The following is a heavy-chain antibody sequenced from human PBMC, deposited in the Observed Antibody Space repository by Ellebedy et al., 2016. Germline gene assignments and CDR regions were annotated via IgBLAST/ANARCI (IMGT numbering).Heavy chain of an antibody. V-gene: IGHV1-69*04. J-gene: IGHJ4*02. Sequence: ASVKVSCKASGGTFSSYAISWVRQAPGQGLEWMGRIIPILGIANYAQKFQGRVTITADKSTSTAYMELSSLRSEDTAVYYCAVPGGYCSGGSCYSGGGYWGQGTLVTVSS. D-gene: IGHD2-15*01. CDR1: GGTFSSYA. CDR2: IIPILGIA. CDR3: AVPGGYCSGGSCYSGGGY.